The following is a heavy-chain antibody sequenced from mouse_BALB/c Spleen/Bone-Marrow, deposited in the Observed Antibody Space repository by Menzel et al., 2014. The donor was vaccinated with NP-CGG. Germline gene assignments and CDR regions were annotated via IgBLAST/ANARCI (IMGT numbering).Heavy chain of an antibody. CDR2: ISNLAYSI. Sequence: EVQAVESGGGLVQPGGFRKLSCAASGFTFSDYGMAWVRQAPGKGPEWVAFISNLAYSIYYAGTVTGRFTISRENAKNTLYLEMSSLRSEDTAMYYCAAIYYGNSYAMDYWRQGTSVTVSS. V-gene: IGHV5-15*02. J-gene: IGHJ4*01. CDR3: AAIYYGNSYAMDY. D-gene: IGHD2-1*01. CDR1: GFTFSDYG.